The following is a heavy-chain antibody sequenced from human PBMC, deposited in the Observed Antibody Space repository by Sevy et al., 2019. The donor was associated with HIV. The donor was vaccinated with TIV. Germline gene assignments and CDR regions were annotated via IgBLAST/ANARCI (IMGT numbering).Heavy chain of an antibody. V-gene: IGHV3-7*01. Sequence: GGSLRLSCVVSGFTFSNYWMTWVRQAPGKGLEWVANIKEDGSEKYYVDSVKGRFTIFRDNAKNSLYLQMNSLRAEDTAVYYCARGGIMVYELHFDYCGQGTLVTVSS. J-gene: IGHJ4*02. D-gene: IGHD2-8*01. CDR3: ARGGIMVYELHFDY. CDR1: GFTFSNYW. CDR2: IKEDGSEK.